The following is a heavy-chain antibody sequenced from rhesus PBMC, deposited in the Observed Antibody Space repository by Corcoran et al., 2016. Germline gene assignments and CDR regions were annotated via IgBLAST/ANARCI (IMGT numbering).Heavy chain of an antibody. V-gene: IGHV4-165*01. D-gene: IGHD6-31*01. CDR2: ISGRSGST. Sequence: QVQLQESGPGLVKPSETLSLTCAVSGGSFSGFYWGWIRQPPGEGLEWMGYISGRSGSTDYNPSLKSRVTISTDTSKNQFSLKLSSVTAADTAVYYCARGIAAAGDYFDYWGQGVLVTVSS. CDR1: GGSFSGFY. CDR3: ARGIAAAGDYFDY. J-gene: IGHJ4*01.